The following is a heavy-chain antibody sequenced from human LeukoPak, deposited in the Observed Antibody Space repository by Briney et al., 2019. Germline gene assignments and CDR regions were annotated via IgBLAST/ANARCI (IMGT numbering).Heavy chain of an antibody. J-gene: IGHJ4*02. CDR3: ARDQQLYYYDSSGLDY. V-gene: IGHV4-30-4*08. CDR2: IYYSGST. Sequence: PSQTLSLTCTVSGASISSGGYYWSWIRQRPGKGLEWIGYIYYSGSTYYNPSLKSRVTISVDTSKNQFSLKLSSVTAADTAVYYCARDQQLYYYDSSGLDYWGQGTLVTVSS. CDR1: GASISSGGYY. D-gene: IGHD3-22*01.